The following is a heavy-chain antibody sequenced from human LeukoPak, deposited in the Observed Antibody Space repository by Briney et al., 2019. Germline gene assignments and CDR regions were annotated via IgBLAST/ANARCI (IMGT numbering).Heavy chain of an antibody. V-gene: IGHV4-59*08. D-gene: IGHD6-13*01. CDR3: ARVSPTHSWSGRGSVDY. J-gene: IGHJ4*02. CDR2: IYYSGTT. CDR1: VGSVSGYF. Sequence: SETLSLTCTVSVGSVSGYFWSWIRQPPGQGLEWIGCIYYSGTTDYNPFLRSRVTLSVDTSKNQFSLKLTSVTAADTAVYFCARVSPTHSWSGRGSVDYWGQGTLVTVSS.